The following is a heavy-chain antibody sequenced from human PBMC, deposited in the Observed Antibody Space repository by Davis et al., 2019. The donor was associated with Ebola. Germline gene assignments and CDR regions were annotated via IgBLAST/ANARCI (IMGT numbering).Heavy chain of an antibody. V-gene: IGHV3-74*01. CDR3: ARAATYYDFWSGAGDAFDI. D-gene: IGHD3-3*01. CDR1: GFTFSSYW. CDR2: INSDGSST. J-gene: IGHJ3*02. Sequence: PGGSLRLSCAASGFTFSSYWMHWVRQAPGKGLVWVSRINSDGSSTSYADSVKGRFTISRDNAKNTLYLQMNSLRAEDTAVYYCARAATYYDFWSGAGDAFDIWGQGTMVTVSS.